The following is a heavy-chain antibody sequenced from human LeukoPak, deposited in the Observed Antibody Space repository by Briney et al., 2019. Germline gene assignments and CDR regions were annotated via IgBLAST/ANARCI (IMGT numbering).Heavy chain of an antibody. CDR2: INPNSGGT. J-gene: IGHJ3*01. D-gene: IGHD3-22*01. CDR3: ARGGHYYYDTTPRTFDV. Sequence: GASVKVSCKASGYTFTGYYMHWVRQAPGQGLEWMGWINPNSGGTNYAQKFQGRVTMTRDTSISTAYMELRSLRSDDTAVYYCARGGHYYYDTTPRTFDVWGQGTMVTVSS. CDR1: GYTFTGYY. V-gene: IGHV1-2*02.